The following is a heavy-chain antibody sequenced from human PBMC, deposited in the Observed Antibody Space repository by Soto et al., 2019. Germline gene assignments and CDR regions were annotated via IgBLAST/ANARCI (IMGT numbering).Heavy chain of an antibody. CDR1: GGSIISASYS. CDR2: IYSIGGT. J-gene: IGHJ5*02. Sequence: QVQLQESGPRLVKPSQTLSLSCAVSGGSIISASYSWNWIRQSPGMGLEWIGHIYSIGGTYYNPSLKSRVSISVDTSNNHSSLKLTSVTASDTAVYFCAREDAARIERWFDAWGQGILITVSS. D-gene: IGHD6-6*01. V-gene: IGHV4-31*11. CDR3: AREDAARIERWFDA.